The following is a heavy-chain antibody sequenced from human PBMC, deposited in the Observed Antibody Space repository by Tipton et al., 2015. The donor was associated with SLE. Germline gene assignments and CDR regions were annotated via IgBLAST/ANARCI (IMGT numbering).Heavy chain of an antibody. J-gene: IGHJ4*02. CDR2: ISSSSRYI. CDR1: GFIFSDYS. CDR3: VTDRHSGYDWAY. D-gene: IGHD5-12*01. Sequence: GSLRLSCAASGFIFSDYSMNWVRQAPGKGLEWVSSISSSSRYIYHAESLKGRFTISRDNAKNSLYLQMNSLRVDDTAVYYCVTDRHSGYDWAYWGQGTLVAVSS. V-gene: IGHV3-21*01.